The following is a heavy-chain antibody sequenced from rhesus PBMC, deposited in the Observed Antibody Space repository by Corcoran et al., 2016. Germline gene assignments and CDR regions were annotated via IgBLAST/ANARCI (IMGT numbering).Heavy chain of an antibody. Sequence: DVQLVQSVAEVKKPGASVKISCKASGYTFTDYYLHWVRQAPGKGLAWMGRVDPEDGEAKHAQKFQDRVTITADTSTDTAYMELSSLRSEDTAVYYCATGVVGIQRVQFDYWGQGVLVTVSS. V-gene: IGHV1-111*02. J-gene: IGHJ4*01. D-gene: IGHD5-42*01. CDR2: VDPEDGEA. CDR1: GYTFTDYY. CDR3: ATGVVGIQRVQFDY.